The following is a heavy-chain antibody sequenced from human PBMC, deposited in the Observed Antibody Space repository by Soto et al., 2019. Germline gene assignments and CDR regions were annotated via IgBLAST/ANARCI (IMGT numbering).Heavy chain of an antibody. CDR1: GYTFTSYG. J-gene: IGHJ6*02. CDR3: AITGGSYADYCYGMDV. CDR2: ISAYNGNT. Sequence: ASVKISCKASGYTFTSYGISWERQAPGQGLEWMGWISAYNGNTNYAQKLQGRVTMTTDTSTSTAYMELRSLRSDDTAVYYCAITGGSYADYCYGMDVIGQVTTITFSS. V-gene: IGHV1-18*04. D-gene: IGHD1-26*01.